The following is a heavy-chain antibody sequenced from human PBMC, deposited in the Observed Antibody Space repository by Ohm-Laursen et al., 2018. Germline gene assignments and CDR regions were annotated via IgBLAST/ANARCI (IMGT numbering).Heavy chain of an antibody. CDR3: ARGKHYYDSSGYYFFDY. CDR2: TRNKANSYTT. D-gene: IGHD3-22*01. V-gene: IGHV3-72*01. CDR1: GSTFSDHY. Sequence: SLRLSCAASGSTFSDHYMDWVRQAPGKGLEWVGRTRNKANSYTTEYAASVKGRFTISRDDSKNSLYLQMNSLKTEDTAVYYCARGKHYYDSSGYYFFDYWGQGTLVTVSS. J-gene: IGHJ4*02.